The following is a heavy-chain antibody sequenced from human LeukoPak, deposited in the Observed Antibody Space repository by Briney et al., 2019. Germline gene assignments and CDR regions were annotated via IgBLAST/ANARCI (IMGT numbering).Heavy chain of an antibody. CDR1: GGSFSGYY. J-gene: IGHJ5*02. V-gene: IGHV4-34*01. CDR3: ARSTTAYYDKVSLNP. CDR2: INHTGST. Sequence: TSETLSLTCTFYGGSFSGYYWNWIRQPPGKGLEWIGEINHTGSTKYNPSLESRVIISVDTSKNQFSLNLTSVTAADTALYYCARSTTAYYDKVSLNPWGQGTQVTVSS. D-gene: IGHD4/OR15-4a*01.